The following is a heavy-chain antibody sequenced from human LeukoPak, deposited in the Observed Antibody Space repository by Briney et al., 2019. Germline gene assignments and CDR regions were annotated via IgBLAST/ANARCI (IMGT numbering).Heavy chain of an antibody. CDR1: GFTFSSYS. D-gene: IGHD3-22*01. Sequence: GRSLRLSCAASGFTFSSYSMNWVRQAPGKGLEWVSSISSSSSYIYYADSVKGRFTISRDNAKNSLYLQMNSLRAEDTAVYYCARERVVITTGYYYYYYMDVWGKGTTVTVSS. CDR3: ARERVVITTGYYYYYYMDV. CDR2: ISSSSSYI. V-gene: IGHV3-21*01. J-gene: IGHJ6*03.